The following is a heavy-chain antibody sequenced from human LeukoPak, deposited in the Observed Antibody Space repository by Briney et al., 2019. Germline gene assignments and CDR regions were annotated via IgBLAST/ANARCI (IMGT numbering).Heavy chain of an antibody. CDR1: GGSISSSSYY. Sequence: PSETLSLTCTVSGGSISSSSYYWGWIRQPPGKGLEWVGSIYYSGSTYYNPSLKSRVTISVDTSKNQFSLKLSSVTAADTAVYYCARVYDSSGYYFDYWGQGTLVTVSS. CDR2: IYYSGST. V-gene: IGHV4-39*07. CDR3: ARVYDSSGYYFDY. D-gene: IGHD3-22*01. J-gene: IGHJ4*02.